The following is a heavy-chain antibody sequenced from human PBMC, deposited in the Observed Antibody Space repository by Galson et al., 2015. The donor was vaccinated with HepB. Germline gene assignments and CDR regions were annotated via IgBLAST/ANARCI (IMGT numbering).Heavy chain of an antibody. J-gene: IGHJ4*02. CDR3: TRIIVGATGVADY. CDR1: GFTFGDYA. Sequence: SLRLSCAASGFTFGDYAMSWFRQAPGKGLEWVGFIRSKAYGGTTEYAASVKGRFTVSRDDSKSIAYLQMNSLKTEDTAVYYCTRIIVGATGVADYWGQGTLVTVSS. V-gene: IGHV3-49*03. D-gene: IGHD1-26*01. CDR2: IRSKAYGGTT.